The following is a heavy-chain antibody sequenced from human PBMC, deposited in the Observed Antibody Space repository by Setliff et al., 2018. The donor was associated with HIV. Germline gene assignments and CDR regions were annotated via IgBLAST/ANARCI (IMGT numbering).Heavy chain of an antibody. D-gene: IGHD3-10*01. CDR2: IYYSGSA. CDR3: ARGRFHRLHRPYSGSGSLGIQYFDY. V-gene: IGHV4-61*08. J-gene: IGHJ4*02. Sequence: SETLSLTCTVSGDSITSGGYSWTWIRQPPGKALEWVGYIYYSGSAKHHPSLKSRVTISLDTSKNQFSLKLTPVTAADTAVYYCARGRFHRLHRPYSGSGSLGIQYFDYWGQGTLVTVSS. CDR1: GDSITSGGYS.